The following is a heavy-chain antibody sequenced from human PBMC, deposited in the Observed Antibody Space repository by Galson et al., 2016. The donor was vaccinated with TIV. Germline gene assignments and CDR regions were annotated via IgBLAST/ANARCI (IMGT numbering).Heavy chain of an antibody. V-gene: IGHV3-20*04. CDR2: IYWNGGST. D-gene: IGHD1-1*01. J-gene: IGHJ4*02. CDR1: GFTFDDYG. Sequence: SLRLSCAASGFTFDDYGMSWVRQAPGKGLEWVSGIYWNGGSTGYADSVQGRFTIPRDDAKNSLYLQMNALRAEDTAFYYCVRDYQLADYWGQGTLVIVSS. CDR3: VRDYQLADY.